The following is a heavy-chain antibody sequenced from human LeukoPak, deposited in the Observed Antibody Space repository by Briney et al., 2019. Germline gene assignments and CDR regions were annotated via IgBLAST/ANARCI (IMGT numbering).Heavy chain of an antibody. CDR1: GFTFSSYW. D-gene: IGHD6-19*01. V-gene: IGHV3-7*01. CDR2: IKQDGSEK. CDR3: ARGAAAGIAVAGTYDY. Sequence: GGSLRLSCAASGFTFSSYWMSWVRQAPGKGLEWVANIKQDGSEKYYVDSVKGRFTISRDNAKNSLYLQVNSLRAEDTAVYYCARGAAAGIAVAGTYDYWGQGTLVTVSS. J-gene: IGHJ4*02.